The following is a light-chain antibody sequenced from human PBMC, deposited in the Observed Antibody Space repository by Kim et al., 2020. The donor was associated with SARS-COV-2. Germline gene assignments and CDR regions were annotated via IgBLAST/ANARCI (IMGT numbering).Light chain of an antibody. J-gene: IGLJ1*01. CDR3: GTWDSSLSAYV. CDR2: DNN. V-gene: IGLV1-51*01. CDR1: SSNIGNNY. Sequence: GQKVTISCSGSSSNIGNNYVSWYQQLPGTAPTLLIYDNNKRPSGIPDRFSGSKSGTSATLGITGLQTGDEADYYCGTWDSSLSAYVFGTGTKVTVL.